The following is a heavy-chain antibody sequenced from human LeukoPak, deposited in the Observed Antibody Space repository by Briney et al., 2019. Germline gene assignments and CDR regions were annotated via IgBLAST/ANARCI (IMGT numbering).Heavy chain of an antibody. D-gene: IGHD3-10*01. J-gene: IGHJ6*02. CDR3: ARDPLWFGELDYYYYYGMDV. CDR2: IYSGGST. Sequence: GGSLRLSCAASGFTVSSNYMSWVRQAPGKGLEWVSVIYSGGSTYYADSVKGQFTISRHNSKNTLYLQMNSLRAEDTAVYYCARDPLWFGELDYYYYYGMDVWGQGTTVTVSS. CDR1: GFTVSSNY. V-gene: IGHV3-53*04.